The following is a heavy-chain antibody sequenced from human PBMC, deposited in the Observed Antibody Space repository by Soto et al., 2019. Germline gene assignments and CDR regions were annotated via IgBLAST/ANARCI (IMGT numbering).Heavy chain of an antibody. CDR1: GGTFSSYA. CDR3: AKRALGLIAAAGMPYYYYGMDV. Sequence: SVKVSCKASGGTFSSYAISWVRQAPGQGLEWMGGIIPIFGTANYAQKFQGRVTITADESTSTAYMELSSLRSEDTAVYYCAKRALGLIAAAGMPYYYYGMDVWGQGTTVTVSS. V-gene: IGHV1-69*13. D-gene: IGHD6-13*01. J-gene: IGHJ6*02. CDR2: IIPIFGTA.